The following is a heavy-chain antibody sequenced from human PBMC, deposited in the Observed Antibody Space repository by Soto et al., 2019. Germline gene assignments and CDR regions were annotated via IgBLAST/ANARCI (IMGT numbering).Heavy chain of an antibody. Sequence: GGSLRLSCAPSGFTFSSYSMNWVRQAPGKGLVWVSRINTDGSGTTYADSVKGRFTISRDNAKNSLYLQMNSLRAEDSAVYYCARVGRTDYTSGSYYYYGMDVWGQGT. J-gene: IGHJ6*02. V-gene: IGHV3-74*01. CDR1: GFTFSSYS. D-gene: IGHD3-10*01. CDR3: ARVGRTDYTSGSYYYYGMDV. CDR2: INTDGSGT.